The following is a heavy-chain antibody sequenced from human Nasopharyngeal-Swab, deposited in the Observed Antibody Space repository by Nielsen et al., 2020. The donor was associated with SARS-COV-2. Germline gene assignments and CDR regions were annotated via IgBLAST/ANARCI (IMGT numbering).Heavy chain of an antibody. Sequence: WVRQAPGQGLEWMGIINPSGGSTGYAQKFQGRVTMTEDTSTDTAYMELSSLRSEDTAVYYCATSRVTMVQGVIITRLPFDYWGQGTLVTVSS. D-gene: IGHD3-10*01. CDR2: INPSGGST. CDR3: ATSRVTMVQGVIITRLPFDY. J-gene: IGHJ4*02. V-gene: IGHV1-46*01.